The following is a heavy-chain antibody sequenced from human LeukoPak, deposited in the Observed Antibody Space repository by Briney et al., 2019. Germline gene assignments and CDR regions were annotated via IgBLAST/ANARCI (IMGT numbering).Heavy chain of an antibody. V-gene: IGHV4-59*08. J-gene: IGHJ4*02. CDR3: ARHERDAEDLDY. Sequence: NPSETLSLTCTVSGASISNYYWSWIRQPPGKGLECIGYVSYSGRTNHNPSLKSRVTISADASKNQFSLKLTSVTAADTAVYYCARHERDAEDLDYWGQGTLVTVSS. D-gene: IGHD1-1*01. CDR2: VSYSGRT. CDR1: GASISNYY.